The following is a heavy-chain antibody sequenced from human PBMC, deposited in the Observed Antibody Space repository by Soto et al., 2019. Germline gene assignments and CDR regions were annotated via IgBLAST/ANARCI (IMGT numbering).Heavy chain of an antibody. J-gene: IGHJ4*02. CDR1: GFTFSSYS. CDR3: ARESTSYYGSGSYYIDY. D-gene: IGHD3-10*01. Sequence: GGSLRLSCAASGFTFSSYSMNWVRQAPGKGLEWVSYISGSSSTIYYADSVKGRFTISRDNAKNSLYLQMNSLRDEDTAVYYCARESTSYYGSGSYYIDYWGQGTLVTVSS. CDR2: ISGSSSTI. V-gene: IGHV3-48*02.